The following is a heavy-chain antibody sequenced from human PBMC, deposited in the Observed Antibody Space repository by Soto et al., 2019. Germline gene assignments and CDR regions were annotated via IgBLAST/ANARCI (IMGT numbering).Heavy chain of an antibody. V-gene: IGHV4-59*08. CDR3: ARRYGSAIDY. J-gene: IGHJ4*02. CDR1: CGTSSSLD. CDR2: IYYSGST. Sequence: PSQPLCLTCTVACGTSSSLDGSWIRQPPGKGLEWIGYIYYSGSTNCNPSLKSRVTISVDTSKNQFSLRLSSVTAADTAVYYCARRYGSAIDYWGQGTLVTSPQ. D-gene: IGHD1-26*01.